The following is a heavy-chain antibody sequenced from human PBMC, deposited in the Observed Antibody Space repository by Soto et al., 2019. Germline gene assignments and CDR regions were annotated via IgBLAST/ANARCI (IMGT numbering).Heavy chain of an antibody. CDR3: ATRFVGYCSSTSCCNFDY. CDR2: ISGSGGST. J-gene: IGHJ4*02. Sequence: LXLSCAASGFTFSSYPMSWVRQAPWKGLEWVSAISGSGGSTYYADSVKGRFTISRDNSKNTLYLQMNSLRAEDTAVYYCATRFVGYCSSTSCCNFDYWGQGTLVTVSS. V-gene: IGHV3-23*01. CDR1: GFTFSSYP. D-gene: IGHD2-2*01.